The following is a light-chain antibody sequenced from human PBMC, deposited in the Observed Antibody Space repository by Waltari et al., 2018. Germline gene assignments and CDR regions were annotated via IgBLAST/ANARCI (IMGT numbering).Light chain of an antibody. J-gene: IGLJ1*01. Sequence: QSVLTLPPSASGPPGQTVTISCSGSSSNIGSYPVNWYHQVSGPAPKLLIPSNNHRPSGVPARFSGSRSGTSASLVISGLQSEDEAEYYCASWDSGLNGYIFATGTKVTV. V-gene: IGLV1-44*01. CDR1: SSNIGSYP. CDR2: SNN. CDR3: ASWDSGLNGYI.